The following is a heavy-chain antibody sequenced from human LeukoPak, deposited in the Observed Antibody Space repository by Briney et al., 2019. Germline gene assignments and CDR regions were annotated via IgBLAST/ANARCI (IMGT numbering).Heavy chain of an antibody. CDR3: ARDTDYYGSGRHGYFDH. CDR1: GLTVSTNF. D-gene: IGHD3-10*01. J-gene: IGHJ1*01. V-gene: IGHV3-66*01. Sequence: PGGSLRLSCAASGLTVSTNFMGWVRQTPGKGLEWVSLIYSGGSTYSADSVKGRFIISRDNSKNTLHLQMNSLRAEDTAMYYCARDTDYYGSGRHGYFDHWGQGTLVTVSS. CDR2: IYSGGST.